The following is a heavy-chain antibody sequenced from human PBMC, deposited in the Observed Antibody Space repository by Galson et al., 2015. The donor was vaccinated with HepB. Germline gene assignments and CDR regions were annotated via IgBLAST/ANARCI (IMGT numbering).Heavy chain of an antibody. CDR1: GFTFNNYG. D-gene: IGHD3-22*01. CDR2: ISYDGSKK. Sequence: SLRLSCAASGFTFNNYGMHWVRQAPGKGLEWLAVISYDGSKKRYADSVKGRFTISRDNSKNTLYLQMNSLRAEDTAVYYCAKGPYYYDSLQYYFDYWGQGTLVTVSS. V-gene: IGHV3-30*18. J-gene: IGHJ4*02. CDR3: AKGPYYYDSLQYYFDY.